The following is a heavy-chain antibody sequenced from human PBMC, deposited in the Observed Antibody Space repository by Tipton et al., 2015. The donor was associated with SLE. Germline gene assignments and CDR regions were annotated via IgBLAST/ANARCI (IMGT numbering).Heavy chain of an antibody. CDR3: ARHDSSSPNRPVDY. Sequence: TLSLTCSVSGDTISNDFYYWGWVRQPPGKGLEWIGHIYYSGSTYYNPSLQTRVTISVDTSKNHFSLKLSSVIAADTAVYYCARHDSSSPNRPVDYWGQGTLVTVSS. D-gene: IGHD6-6*01. V-gene: IGHV4-39*01. CDR1: GDTISNDFYY. CDR2: IYYSGST. J-gene: IGHJ4*02.